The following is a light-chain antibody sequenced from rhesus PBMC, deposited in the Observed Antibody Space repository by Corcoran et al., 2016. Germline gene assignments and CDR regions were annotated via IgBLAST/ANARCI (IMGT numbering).Light chain of an antibody. CDR3: SSYASSSAYI. J-gene: IGLJ1*01. Sequence: QAALTQSPSVSGSPGQSVTISCTGPIHDIGDYNRVSWYQQHPGKAPKLMIYEVSKRPSGVSDRFSGSKSGNTASLTISGLQAEDEADYYCSSYASSSAYIFGAGTRLTVL. V-gene: IGLV2-13*02. CDR1: IHDIGDYNR. CDR2: EVS.